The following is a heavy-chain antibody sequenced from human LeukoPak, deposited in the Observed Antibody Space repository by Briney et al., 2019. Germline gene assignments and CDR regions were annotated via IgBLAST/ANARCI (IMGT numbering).Heavy chain of an antibody. Sequence: GGSLRLSCAASGFTFSSYSMNWVRQAPGKGLEWVSSISSSSSYIYYADSVKGRFTISRDNAKNSLYLQMNSLRAEDTAVYYCARVLHYYDSSEDYWGQGTLVTVSS. CDR3: ARVLHYYDSSEDY. CDR1: GFTFSSYS. V-gene: IGHV3-21*01. CDR2: ISSSSSYI. J-gene: IGHJ4*02. D-gene: IGHD3-22*01.